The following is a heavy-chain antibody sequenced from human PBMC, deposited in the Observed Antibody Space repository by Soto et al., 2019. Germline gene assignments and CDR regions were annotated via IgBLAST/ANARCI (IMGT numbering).Heavy chain of an antibody. CDR2: IDPSDSYT. CDR3: ARLHRDILKFSRLY. D-gene: IGHD3-9*01. CDR1: GYSFTSYW. V-gene: IGHV5-10-1*01. Sequence: GESLKLSCKCSGYSFTSYWISWVRQMPGKGLEWMGRIDPSDSYTNYSPSFQGHVTISADKSISTAYLQWSSLKASDTAMYYCARLHRDILKFSRLYWGQGTLVTVSS. J-gene: IGHJ4*02.